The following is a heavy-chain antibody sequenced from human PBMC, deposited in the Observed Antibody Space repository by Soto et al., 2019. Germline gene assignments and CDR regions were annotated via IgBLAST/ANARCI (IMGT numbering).Heavy chain of an antibody. CDR2: FIPILGTA. CDR1: GGTFSSHA. J-gene: IGHJ6*02. CDR3: ASDFALTSYSTRMDGMDV. Sequence: QVQLVQSGAEVKKPGSSVKVSCRASGGTFSSHAISWVRQAPGQGLEWMGGFIPILGTANYAQRFQGRVTITGDESTSTAYMELSSLRSDDTAVYYCASDFALTSYSTRMDGMDVWGQGTTVTVSS. D-gene: IGHD2-8*01. V-gene: IGHV1-69*01.